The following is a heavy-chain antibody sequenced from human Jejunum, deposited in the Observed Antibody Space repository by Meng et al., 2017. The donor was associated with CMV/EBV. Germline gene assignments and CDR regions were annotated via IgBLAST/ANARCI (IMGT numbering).Heavy chain of an antibody. J-gene: IGHJ4*02. Sequence: VQLQESGPGLVTPSQTLSLTCTVSGGSISSGDYFWSWIRQPPGKGLEWIGYIYYSGSTYYNPSLKSRVTISVDMSKNQFSLKLNSVTAADTAVYYCATRTPESGGYYYGVFDYLGQGTLVTVSS. CDR3: ATRTPESGGYYYGVFDY. V-gene: IGHV4-30-4*08. CDR2: IYYSGST. CDR1: GGSISSGDYF. D-gene: IGHD3-22*01.